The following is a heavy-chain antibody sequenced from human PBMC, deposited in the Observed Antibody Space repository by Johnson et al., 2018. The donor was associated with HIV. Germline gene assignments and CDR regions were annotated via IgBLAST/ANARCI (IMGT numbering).Heavy chain of an antibody. CDR2: TSYDGSNK. Sequence: QVQVVESGGGVVQPGRSLRLSCAASGFTFSNFGMHWVRQAPGKGLEWVAVTSYDGSNKYYADSVKGRFTISRDNSKNTLYLQMNSLRAEDTAVYYCARVEQQLWLRGAFDIWGQGTMVTVSS. J-gene: IGHJ3*02. V-gene: IGHV3-30*03. D-gene: IGHD5-18*01. CDR1: GFTFSNFG. CDR3: ARVEQQLWLRGAFDI.